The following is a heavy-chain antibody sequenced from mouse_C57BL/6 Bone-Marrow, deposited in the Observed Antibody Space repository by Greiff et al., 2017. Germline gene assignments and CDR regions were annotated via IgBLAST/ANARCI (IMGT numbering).Heavy chain of an antibody. J-gene: IGHJ1*03. CDR2: IDPSDSDT. D-gene: IGHD1-1*01. Sequence: QVQLQQPGAELVRPGSSVKLSCKASGYTFTSYWMHWVKQRPIQGLEWIGNIDPSDSDTHYNQKFKDKATLTVDKSSSTAYMQLSSLTSEDSAVYYGARQDYGSSYVFWYFDVWGTGTTVTVSS. CDR3: ARQDYGSSYVFWYFDV. CDR1: GYTFTSYW. V-gene: IGHV1-52*01.